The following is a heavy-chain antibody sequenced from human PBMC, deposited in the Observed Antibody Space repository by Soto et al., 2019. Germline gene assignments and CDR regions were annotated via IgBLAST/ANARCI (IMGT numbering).Heavy chain of an antibody. J-gene: IGHJ4*02. CDR3: ARRGSGRYYDY. CDR2: ISGSGGST. CDR1: GFTFSSYA. Sequence: EVQLLESGGGLVQPGGSLRLSCAASGFTFSSYAMRWVRQAPVKGLEWVSAISGSGGSTSYPDSVKGRFTISRDNSKNTLYLQMNSLRAEDTAVYYCARRGSGRYYDYWGQGTLVTVSS. V-gene: IGHV3-23*01. D-gene: IGHD6-19*01.